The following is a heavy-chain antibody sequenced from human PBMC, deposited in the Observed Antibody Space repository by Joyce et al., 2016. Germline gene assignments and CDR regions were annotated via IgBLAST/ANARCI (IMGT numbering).Heavy chain of an antibody. CDR2: IFPGDSDT. CDR1: GYSFTNYW. V-gene: IGHV5-51*01. Sequence: EVQLVQSGAEVKKPGESLKISCKASGYSFTNYWIGWVCQMPGKGLEWMGIIFPGDSDTRYSPSFQGQVTISADKSISTAYLQWSSLKASDTAMYYCARNYYGSGSYYRAFDYWGQGTLVTVSS. D-gene: IGHD3-10*01. J-gene: IGHJ4*02. CDR3: ARNYYGSGSYYRAFDY.